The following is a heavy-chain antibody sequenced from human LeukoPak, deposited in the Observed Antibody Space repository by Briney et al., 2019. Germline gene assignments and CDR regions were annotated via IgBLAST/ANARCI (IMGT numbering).Heavy chain of an antibody. Sequence: GGSLRLSCAVSGFSLSDYYMNWVRQAPGRGLEWLSYVTNTGRSTNYADSVKGRFTISRDSAKNSVSLQLSSLTAEDTAVYYCARGRRGSYYTFQVWGQGTLVSVSS. J-gene: IGHJ4*02. CDR2: VTNTGRST. CDR1: GFSLSDYY. V-gene: IGHV3-11*01. CDR3: ARGRRGSYYTFQV. D-gene: IGHD3-16*01.